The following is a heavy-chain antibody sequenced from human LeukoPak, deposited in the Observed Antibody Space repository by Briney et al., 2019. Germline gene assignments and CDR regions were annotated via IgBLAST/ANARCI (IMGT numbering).Heavy chain of an antibody. D-gene: IGHD3-10*01. CDR1: GFTFSSYS. J-gene: IGHJ6*03. CDR2: ISSSSSYI. CDR3: AKDRDGVYYYYYMDV. Sequence: GGSLRLSCAASGFTFSSYSMNWVRQAPGKGLEWVSSISSSSSYIYYADSVKGRFTISRDNSKNTLYLQMNSLRAEDTAVYYCAKDRDGVYYYYYMDVWGKGTTVTVSS. V-gene: IGHV3-21*04.